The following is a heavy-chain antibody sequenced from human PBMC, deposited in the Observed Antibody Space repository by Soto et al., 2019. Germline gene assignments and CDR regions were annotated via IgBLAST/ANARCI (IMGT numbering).Heavy chain of an antibody. CDR3: AKDCRAAAAGHNWFDP. Sequence: GGSLRLSCAASGFTFSSYGMHWVRQAPGKGLEWVAVISYDGSNKYYADSVKGRFTISRDNSKNTLYLQMNSLRAEDTAVYYCAKDCRAAAAGHNWFDPWGQGTLVTVSS. J-gene: IGHJ5*02. CDR1: GFTFSSYG. V-gene: IGHV3-30*18. CDR2: ISYDGSNK. D-gene: IGHD6-13*01.